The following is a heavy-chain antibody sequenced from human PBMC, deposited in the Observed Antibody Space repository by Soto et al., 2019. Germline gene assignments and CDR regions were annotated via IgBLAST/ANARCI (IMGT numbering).Heavy chain of an antibody. J-gene: IGHJ6*02. CDR3: ASFTAADIIEKYYGMDV. Sequence: GGSLRLSCAASGFTFSSYSMNWVRQAPGKGLEWVSSISSSSSYIYYADSVKGRFTISRDNAKNSLYLQMNSLRAEDTAVYYCASFTAADIIEKYYGMDVWGQGTRVTVSS. CDR2: ISSSSSYI. CDR1: GFTFSSYS. V-gene: IGHV3-21*01. D-gene: IGHD5-12*01.